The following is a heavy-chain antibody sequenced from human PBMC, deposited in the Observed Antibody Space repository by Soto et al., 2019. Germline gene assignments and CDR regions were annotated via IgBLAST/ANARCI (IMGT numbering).Heavy chain of an antibody. V-gene: IGHV4-39*01. J-gene: IGHJ4*01. CDR1: GGPLTSRTYS. Sequence: SDTLSLTCAVSGGPLTSRTYSWGWIRQPPGKTLEWIGTIYYHGNTYSNPSLKSRVTISVDTSNNQLSLKLRSVTAADTAVYYCARHDGFSSGWIFDYWGHGTLVTVSS. CDR3: ARHDGFSSGWIFDY. CDR2: IYYHGNT. D-gene: IGHD6-19*01.